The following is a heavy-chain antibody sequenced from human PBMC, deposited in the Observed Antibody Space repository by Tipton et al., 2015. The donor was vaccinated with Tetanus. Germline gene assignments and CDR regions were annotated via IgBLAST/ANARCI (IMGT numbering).Heavy chain of an antibody. CDR1: GYTFTGYY. V-gene: IGHV1-2*02. CDR2: IDPNSGGT. CDR3: ARDRGDYIYYGMDV. J-gene: IGHJ6*02. D-gene: IGHD3-22*01. Sequence: VQLVQSGAEMKKPGASVKVSCKASGYTFTGYYIYWVRQAPGQGLEWMGWIDPNSGGTVYAQKFQGRVPMTRDTSISTAYMELRSLRSDDTAVYYCARDRGDYIYYGMDVWGPGTTVTVS.